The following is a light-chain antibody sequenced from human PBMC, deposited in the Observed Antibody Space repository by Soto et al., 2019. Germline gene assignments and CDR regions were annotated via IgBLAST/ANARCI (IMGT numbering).Light chain of an antibody. V-gene: IGKV3-20*01. Sequence: EIGLTQSPGTLSLSPGERATLSCRASQSLSTSSLAWYQQKPGQTPRLLIYAASTRDTDIPDRFNGSGSGTDFALTISRLEPEDFALYYCQQYEASPLTFGPGTKVDVK. CDR3: QQYEASPLT. CDR2: AAS. CDR1: QSLSTSS. J-gene: IGKJ3*01.